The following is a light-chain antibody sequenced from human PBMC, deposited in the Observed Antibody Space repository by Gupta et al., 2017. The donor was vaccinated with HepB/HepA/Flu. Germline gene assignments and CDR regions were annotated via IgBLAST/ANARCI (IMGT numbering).Light chain of an antibody. J-gene: IGKJ1*01. CDR3: QQYNSQGT. CDR1: QSISNW. Sequence: DIQMTQSPSTLSASVGDRVTITCRASQSISNWLAWYQQKEGKAPKLLIYKASSLESGVPSRFSGSGSGTEVTLTISSLQPDDVETYYCQQYNSQGTFGQGTKVEIK. CDR2: KAS. V-gene: IGKV1-5*03.